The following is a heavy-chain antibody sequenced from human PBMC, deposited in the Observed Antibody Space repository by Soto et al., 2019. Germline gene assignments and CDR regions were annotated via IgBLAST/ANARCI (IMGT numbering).Heavy chain of an antibody. J-gene: IGHJ4*02. CDR1: GFTFDDYA. CDR2: ISWNSGAI. V-gene: IGHV3-9*01. CDR3: AKAMGPDWLARLDC. Sequence: EVQLVESGGGWVQPGRSLRLSCAVSGFTFDDYAMHWVRQAPGEGLEWVSGISWNSGAIGYADSVKGRFTVLRDNAKSTLYLQMNSRRTEDTALYYCAKAMGPDWLARLDCWGQGTLVTVSS. D-gene: IGHD3-9*01.